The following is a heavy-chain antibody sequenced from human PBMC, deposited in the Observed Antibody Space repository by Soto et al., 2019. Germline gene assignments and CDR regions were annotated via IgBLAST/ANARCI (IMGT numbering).Heavy chain of an antibody. CDR3: ARGRPDGDHFDY. V-gene: IGHV1-69*02. CDR1: GTFSSYT. Sequence: QVQLVQSGTEVKKPGSSVKVSCKASGTFSSYTISWVRQAPGQGLEWMGRIIPILGVADYAQKLQGRVTITADKSTNTAYMELSSLRSEVTAVYYCARGRPDGDHFDYWGQGTLVTVSA. D-gene: IGHD3-10*01. J-gene: IGHJ4*02. CDR2: IIPILGVA.